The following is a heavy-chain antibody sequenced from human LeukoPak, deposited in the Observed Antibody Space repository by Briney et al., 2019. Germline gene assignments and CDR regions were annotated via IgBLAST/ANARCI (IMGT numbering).Heavy chain of an antibody. CDR1: GGSMSGYY. D-gene: IGHD6-19*01. CDR2: IYYSGST. Sequence: SETLSLTCAVSGGSMSGYYWSWIRQPPGKGLEWIGYIYYSGSTNYNPSLKSRVTISVDTSKNQFSLKLSSVTAADTAVYYCARVGVAVDYWGQGTLVTVSS. V-gene: IGHV4-59*01. J-gene: IGHJ4*02. CDR3: ARVGVAVDY.